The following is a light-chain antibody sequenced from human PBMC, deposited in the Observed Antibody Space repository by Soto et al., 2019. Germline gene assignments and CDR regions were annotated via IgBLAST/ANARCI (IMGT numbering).Light chain of an antibody. Sequence: EIVLTQSPATLSSFPGDRVTLSCRASQYINTRLAWYQHRPGQAPRLLIYQTSLRAAGIPARFSASGSGTDFTHTISDVQPEDFALYYCHQRQSWPRTFGQGTKVDI. CDR2: QTS. CDR3: HQRQSWPRT. J-gene: IGKJ1*01. V-gene: IGKV3-11*01. CDR1: QYINTR.